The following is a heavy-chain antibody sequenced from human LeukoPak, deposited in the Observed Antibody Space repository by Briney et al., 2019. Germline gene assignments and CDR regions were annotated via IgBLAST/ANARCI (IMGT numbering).Heavy chain of an antibody. D-gene: IGHD3-3*01. CDR1: GGSISSSSYY. CDR2: IYYSGST. J-gene: IGHJ4*02. V-gene: IGHV4-39*07. Sequence: MPSETLSLTCTVSGGSISSSSYYWGWVRQPPGKGLEWIGSIYYSGSTYYNPSLKSRVTISVDTSKNQFSLKLSSVTAADTAVYYCARDLRWGWLGQFWSGLVTSRTTHYYFDYWGQGTLVTVSS. CDR3: ARDLRWGWLGQFWSGLVTSRTTHYYFDY.